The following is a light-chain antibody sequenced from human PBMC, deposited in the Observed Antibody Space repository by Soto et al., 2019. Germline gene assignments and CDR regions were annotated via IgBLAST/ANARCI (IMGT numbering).Light chain of an antibody. CDR3: SSYTISSTWV. CDR1: SNDVGIYNY. Sequence: QSVLTQPASVSGSPGQSITISCTGTSNDVGIYNYVSWYQQHPGKAPKLMIYEVTNRPSGVSDRFSGSKSDNTASLTISGFQAEDDADYYCSSYTISSTWVFGGGTKLTVL. J-gene: IGLJ3*02. V-gene: IGLV2-14*01. CDR2: EVT.